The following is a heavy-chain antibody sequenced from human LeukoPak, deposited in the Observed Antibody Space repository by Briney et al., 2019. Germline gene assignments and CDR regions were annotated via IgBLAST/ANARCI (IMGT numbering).Heavy chain of an antibody. CDR3: VRDLAGPPQEAFDI. Sequence: PGGSLRLSCAASGFSFSSYWMSWVRQAPGKGLEWVANIKQDGSEKYYVDSVKGRFTISRDNAQNSLYLQMSSLRAEDTAVYYCVRDLAGPPQEAFDIWGQGTVVTVSS. CDR2: IKQDGSEK. CDR1: GFSFSSYW. V-gene: IGHV3-7*01. J-gene: IGHJ3*02.